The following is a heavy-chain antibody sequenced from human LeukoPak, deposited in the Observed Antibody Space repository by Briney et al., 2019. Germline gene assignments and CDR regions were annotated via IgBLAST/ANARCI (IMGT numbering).Heavy chain of an antibody. V-gene: IGHV3-20*04. CDR3: ARDSPYYYDSSGYYHLYFDY. CDR1: GFTFDDYG. D-gene: IGHD3-22*01. Sequence: GGSLRLSCAAAGFTFDDYGMSWVRQTPGKGLEWVSGINWNGGRSGYADSVKGRFTISRDNAQKSLYLQMNSLRAEDTALYYCARDSPYYYDSSGYYHLYFDYWDQGTLVTVSS. CDR2: INWNGGRS. J-gene: IGHJ4*02.